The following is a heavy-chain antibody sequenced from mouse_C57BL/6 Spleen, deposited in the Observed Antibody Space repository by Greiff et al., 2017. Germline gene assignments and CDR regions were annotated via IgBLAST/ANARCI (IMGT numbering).Heavy chain of an antibody. Sequence: DVKLVESGGGLVKPGGSLKLSCAASGFTFSDYGMHWVRQAPEKGLEWVAYISSGSSTIYYADTVKGRFTISRDNAKNTLFLQMTSLWSEDTAMYYCARRLTDYFDYWGQGTTLTVSS. CDR1: GFTFSDYG. CDR2: ISSGSSTI. V-gene: IGHV5-17*01. D-gene: IGHD4-1*01. J-gene: IGHJ2*01. CDR3: ARRLTDYFDY.